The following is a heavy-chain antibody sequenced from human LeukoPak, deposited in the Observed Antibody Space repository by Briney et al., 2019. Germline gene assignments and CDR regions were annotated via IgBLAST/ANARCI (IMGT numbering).Heavy chain of an antibody. Sequence: ASVNVSCKASGYTFTGYYMHWVRQAPGQGLEWMGIINPSGDNTNYAQNFQGRVTMTRDTSTSTVYMELSSLRSEDTAVYYCARGAQYYDYIWGSPDHWGQGTLVTVSS. J-gene: IGHJ4*02. V-gene: IGHV1-46*01. CDR3: ARGAQYYDYIWGSPDH. CDR1: GYTFTGYY. CDR2: INPSGDNT. D-gene: IGHD3-16*01.